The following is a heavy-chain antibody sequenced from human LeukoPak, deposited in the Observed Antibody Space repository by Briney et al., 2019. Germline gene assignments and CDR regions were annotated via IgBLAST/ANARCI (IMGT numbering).Heavy chain of an antibody. Sequence: GASVKVSCKASGYSFTAHYIHWVRQAPGQGLEWMGRIIPILGIANYAQKFQGRVTITADKSTSTAYMELSSLRSEDTAVYYCAQTGIAASGYDYWGQGTLVTVSS. V-gene: IGHV1-69*02. CDR3: AQTGIAASGYDY. CDR2: IIPILGIA. CDR1: GYSFTAHY. D-gene: IGHD6-25*01. J-gene: IGHJ4*02.